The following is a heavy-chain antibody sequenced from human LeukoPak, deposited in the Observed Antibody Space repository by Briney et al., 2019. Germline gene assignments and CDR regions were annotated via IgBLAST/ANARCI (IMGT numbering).Heavy chain of an antibody. Sequence: GGSLRLSCAASGVTLSSFAMSWSRQAPGKGLEWVAVISYDGSNKYYADSVKGRFTISRDNSKNTLYLQMNSLRAEDTAVYYCAREISSGWYFFWFDPWGQGTLVTVSS. D-gene: IGHD6-19*01. CDR1: GVTLSSFA. J-gene: IGHJ5*02. CDR2: ISYDGSNK. CDR3: AREISSGWYFFWFDP. V-gene: IGHV3-30*04.